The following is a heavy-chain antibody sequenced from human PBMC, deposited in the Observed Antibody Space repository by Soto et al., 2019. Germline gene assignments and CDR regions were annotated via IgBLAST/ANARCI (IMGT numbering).Heavy chain of an antibody. V-gene: IGHV4-59*12. CDR2: INYGGST. Sequence: SETLSLTCTVSGGSISSYYWSWIRQPPGKGLEWLGYINYGGSTNYNPSPKSRVIISVDTSKKQFSLKVSSVTAADTAVYYCARGARRRPPRDAFDIWGQGTMVTVSS. CDR1: GGSISSYY. CDR3: ARGARRRPPRDAFDI. J-gene: IGHJ3*02.